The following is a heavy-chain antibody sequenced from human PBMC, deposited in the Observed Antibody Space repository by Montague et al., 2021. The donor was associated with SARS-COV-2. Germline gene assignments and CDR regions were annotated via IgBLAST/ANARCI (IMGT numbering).Heavy chain of an antibody. CDR3: VRDHPYGGPRGAYDI. CDR1: GGSITGYY. J-gene: IGHJ3*02. V-gene: IGHV4-59*01. CDR2: IYDGGAV. D-gene: IGHD4-23*01. Sequence: SETLSLTCTVSGGSITGYYWSWLRRSPGKGLEWIAYIYDGGAVNYNPSLGSRVTISTDTSKSQLSLKVNSVTAADTAVYYSVRDHPYGGPRGAYDIWGQGTVVTVSS.